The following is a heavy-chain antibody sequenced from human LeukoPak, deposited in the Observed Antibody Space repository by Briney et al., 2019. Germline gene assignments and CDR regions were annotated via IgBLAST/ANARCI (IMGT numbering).Heavy chain of an antibody. J-gene: IGHJ5*02. Sequence: PGGSLRLSCAASGFTFRNSAMSWVRQAPGKGLEWVSTISGGGGSTYYADSVKGRFTISRDNPKNTLYLQMNNLRAEDTAVYYCAKEEYGSGSRAFNNWLDPWGQGTLVTVSS. CDR2: ISGGGGST. D-gene: IGHD3-10*01. CDR1: GFTFRNSA. CDR3: AKEEYGSGSRAFNNWLDP. V-gene: IGHV3-23*01.